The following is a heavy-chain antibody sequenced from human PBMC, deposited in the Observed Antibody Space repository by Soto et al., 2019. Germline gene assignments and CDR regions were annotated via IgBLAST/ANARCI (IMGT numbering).Heavy chain of an antibody. D-gene: IGHD3-10*01. V-gene: IGHV3-30-3*01. CDR2: ISYDGSNK. CDR1: GFTFSSYA. CDR3: ARDEAYYGSGDSSNFDY. Sequence: GGSLRLSCAASGFTFSSYAMHWVRQAPGKGLEWVAVISYDGSNKYYADSVKGRFTISRDNSKNTLYLQMNSLRAEDTAVYYCARDEAYYGSGDSSNFDYWGQGTLVTVSS. J-gene: IGHJ4*02.